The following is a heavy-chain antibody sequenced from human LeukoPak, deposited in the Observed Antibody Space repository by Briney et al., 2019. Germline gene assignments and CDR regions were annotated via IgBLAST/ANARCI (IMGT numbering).Heavy chain of an antibody. D-gene: IGHD4-17*01. J-gene: IGHJ4*02. CDR2: ISSGGDST. CDR1: KFNFNSYG. V-gene: IGHV3-23*01. CDR3: AKPTLTGGPTTVTTSRY. Sequence: PGGSLRLSCTTSKFNFNSYGMTWVRQAPGKGLEWVSVISSGGDSTHYADSVKGRFTISRDDSKNTLYLQMNGLRAEDTAIYYCAKPTLTGGPTTVTTSRYWGQGTLVTVSS.